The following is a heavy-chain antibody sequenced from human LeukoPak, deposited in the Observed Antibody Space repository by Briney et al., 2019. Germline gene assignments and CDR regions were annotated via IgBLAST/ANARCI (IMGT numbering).Heavy chain of an antibody. CDR2: IYTSGST. CDR3: ATQREDWSFDI. CDR1: GGSISSGGYY. Sequence: SETLSLTCTVSGGSISSGGYYWSWIRQHPGKGLEWIGRIYTSGSTNYNPSLKSRVTMSVDTSKNQFSLKLSSVTAADTAVYYCATQREDWSFDIWGQGTMVTVSS. J-gene: IGHJ3*02. V-gene: IGHV4-61*02. D-gene: IGHD2-15*01.